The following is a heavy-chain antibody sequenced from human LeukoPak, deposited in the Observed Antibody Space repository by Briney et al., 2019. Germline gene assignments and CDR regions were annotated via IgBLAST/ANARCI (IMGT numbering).Heavy chain of an antibody. CDR1: GGSFSGYY. CDR2: INHSGST. CDR3: ARVVLGYCSSTSCSDY. D-gene: IGHD2-2*01. Sequence: PSETLSLTCAVYGGSFSGYYWSWIRQPPGKGLEWIGEINHSGSTNYNPSLKSRVTISVDTSKSQFSLKLSSVTAADTAVYYCARVVLGYCSSTSCSDYWGQGTLVTVSS. V-gene: IGHV4-34*01. J-gene: IGHJ4*02.